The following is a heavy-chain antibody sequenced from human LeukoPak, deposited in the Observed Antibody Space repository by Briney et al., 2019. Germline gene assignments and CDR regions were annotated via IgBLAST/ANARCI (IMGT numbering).Heavy chain of an antibody. D-gene: IGHD6-13*01. J-gene: IGHJ4*02. V-gene: IGHV5-51*01. CDR1: GYSFPHYW. CDR3: ARQRNSSSWSDY. Sequence: GESLKISCKASGYSFPHYWIGWVRQMPGKGLEWMGIIYPGDSSTRYSPSFQGQVTMSADKSISTAYLQWSSLKASDTAMYYCARQRNSSSWSDYWGQGTLVTVSS. CDR2: IYPGDSST.